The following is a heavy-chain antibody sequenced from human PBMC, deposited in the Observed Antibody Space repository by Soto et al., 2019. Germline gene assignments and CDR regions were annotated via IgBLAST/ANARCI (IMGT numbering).Heavy chain of an antibody. CDR3: AREGRHSGGMRESWFDP. V-gene: IGHV4-31*03. CDR2: IFYTGAT. CDR1: GDSISSRSHY. D-gene: IGHD3-10*01. J-gene: IGHJ5*02. Sequence: QVQLQESGPGLVKPSQTLSLTCTVSGDSISSRSHYWNWIRRVPGKGLEFIGYIFYTGATYYNPSLRGRVSMSANTSKNQCSLNLRSVTAADTAIYYCAREGRHSGGMRESWFDPWGQGTQVTVSS.